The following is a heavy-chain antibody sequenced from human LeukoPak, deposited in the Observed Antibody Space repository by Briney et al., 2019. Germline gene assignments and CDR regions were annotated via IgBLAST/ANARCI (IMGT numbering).Heavy chain of an antibody. CDR1: GSSISSYY. CDR2: IYYSGST. V-gene: IGHV4-59*01. Sequence: PSETLSLTCTVSGSSISSYYWSWIRQPPGKGLEWIGYIYYSGSTNYNPSLKSRVTISVDTSNNQFSLKLSSVTAADTAVYYCARDGYCSGGACYAPINWGQGTLVTVSS. D-gene: IGHD2-15*01. CDR3: ARDGYCSGGACYAPIN. J-gene: IGHJ4*02.